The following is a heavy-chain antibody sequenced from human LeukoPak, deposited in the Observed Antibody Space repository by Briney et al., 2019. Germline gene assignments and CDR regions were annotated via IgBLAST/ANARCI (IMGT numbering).Heavy chain of an antibody. Sequence: PSETLSLTCAVYGGSFSGYYWSWIRQPPGKGLEWIGEINHSGSTNYNPSLKSRVTISVDTSKNQFSLKLSSVTAADTAVYYCARTYYYDSSGYYYFWFDPRGQGTLVTVSS. CDR3: ARTYYYDSSGYYYFWFDP. D-gene: IGHD3-22*01. V-gene: IGHV4-34*01. CDR1: GGSFSGYY. J-gene: IGHJ5*02. CDR2: INHSGST.